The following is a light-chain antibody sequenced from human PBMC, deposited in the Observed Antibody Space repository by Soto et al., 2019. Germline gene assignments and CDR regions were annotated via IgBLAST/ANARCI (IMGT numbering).Light chain of an antibody. CDR2: DVS. V-gene: IGLV2-11*01. J-gene: IGLJ2*01. CDR3: CSYAGTYVV. Sequence: QSVLTQPRSVSGSPGQSVTISCTGTNSDVGYYNYVSWYQQYPGKAPNFLIYDVSKRPSGVPDRFSGSKSGSTASLTISGLQPDDEADYYCCSYAGTYVVFGAGTKLTVL. CDR1: NSDVGYYNY.